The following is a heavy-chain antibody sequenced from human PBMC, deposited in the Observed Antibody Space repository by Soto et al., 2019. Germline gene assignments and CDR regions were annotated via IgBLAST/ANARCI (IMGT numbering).Heavy chain of an antibody. D-gene: IGHD3-22*01. CDR1: GDSVSSGASH. J-gene: IGHJ6*02. CDR3: ARLDRSTSKIGV. CDR2: IHHNATA. Sequence: QVQLQESGPGLLKPSETLSLTCTLSGDSVSSGASHWTWIRPSPGKELEWIGYIHHNATADCNPSLNSRVSISVDTSKNQFSLKLTSATTADTAVYYCARLDRSTSKIGVWGQGTTVTVSS. V-gene: IGHV4-61*08.